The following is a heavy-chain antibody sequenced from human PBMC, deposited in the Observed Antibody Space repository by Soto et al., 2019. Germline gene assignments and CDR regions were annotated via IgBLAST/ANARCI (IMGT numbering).Heavy chain of an antibody. V-gene: IGHV1-69*06. CDR1: GGTFSSYA. CDR2: IIPIFGTA. D-gene: IGHD6-6*01. CDR3: ARGGAARPDYAYYGMDV. Sequence: SVKVSCKASGGTFSSYAISWVRQAPGQGLEWMGGIIPIFGTANYAQKFQGRVTITADKSTSTAYMELSSLRSEDTAVYYCARGGAARPDYAYYGMDVWGQGTTVTVSS. J-gene: IGHJ6*02.